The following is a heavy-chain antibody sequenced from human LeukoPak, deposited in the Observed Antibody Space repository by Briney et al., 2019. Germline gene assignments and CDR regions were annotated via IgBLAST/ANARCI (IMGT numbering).Heavy chain of an antibody. CDR3: ARYCSSTSCYGSPGQQLSSPRYYYYYGMDV. J-gene: IGHJ6*02. CDR1: GGTFSSYA. Sequence: ASVKVSCKASGGTFSSYAINWVRQAPGQGLEWMGGIIPILGTANYAQKFQGRVTITADESTSTAYMELSSLRSQDTGVYYCARYCSSTSCYGSPGQQLSSPRYYYYYGMDVWGQGTTVTVSS. CDR2: IIPILGTA. D-gene: IGHD2-2*01. V-gene: IGHV1-69*01.